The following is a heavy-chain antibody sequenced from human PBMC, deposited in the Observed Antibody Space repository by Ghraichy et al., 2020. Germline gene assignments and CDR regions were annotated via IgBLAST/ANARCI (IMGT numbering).Heavy chain of an antibody. J-gene: IGHJ4*02. CDR3: ASPPGIAAAGRDY. Sequence: SETLSLTCTVSGGSISSSSYYWGWIRQPPGKGLEWIGSIYYSGSTYYNPSLKSRVTISVDTSKNQFSLKLSSVTAADTAVYYCASPPGIAAAGRDYWGQGTLVTVSS. D-gene: IGHD6-13*01. CDR1: GGSISSSSYY. V-gene: IGHV4-39*01. CDR2: IYYSGST.